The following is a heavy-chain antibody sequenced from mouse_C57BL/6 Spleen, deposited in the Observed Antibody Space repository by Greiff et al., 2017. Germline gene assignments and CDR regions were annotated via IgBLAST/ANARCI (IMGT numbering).Heavy chain of an antibody. Sequence: DVQLVESGGGLVKPGGSLKLSCAASGFTFSSYAMSWVRQTPEKRLEWVATISDGGSYTYYPDNVKGRFTISRDNAKNNLYLQMSHLKSEDTAMYYCARDKGYYGSSSYFDYWGQGTTLTVSS. CDR2: ISDGGSYT. D-gene: IGHD1-1*01. V-gene: IGHV5-4*01. J-gene: IGHJ2*01. CDR1: GFTFSSYA. CDR3: ARDKGYYGSSSYFDY.